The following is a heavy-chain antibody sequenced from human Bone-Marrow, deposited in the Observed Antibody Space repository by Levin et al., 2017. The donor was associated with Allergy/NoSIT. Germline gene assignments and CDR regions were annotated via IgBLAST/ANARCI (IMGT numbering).Heavy chain of an antibody. J-gene: IGHJ4*02. CDR3: AKDHFPLTVTTAGH. Sequence: GGSLRLSCAASGFTFSRHGMHWVRQAPGKGLEWVSVISHDGRNEYYADSVKGRFSISRDNSKSTLYLQMNSLRTEDTAVYYCAKDHFPLTVTTAGHWGQGTLVAVSS. CDR2: ISHDGRNE. D-gene: IGHD4-17*01. V-gene: IGHV3-30*18. CDR1: GFTFSRHG.